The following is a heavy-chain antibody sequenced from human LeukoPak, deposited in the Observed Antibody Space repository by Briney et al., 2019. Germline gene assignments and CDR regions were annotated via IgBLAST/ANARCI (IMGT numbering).Heavy chain of an antibody. V-gene: IGHV4-39*01. CDR3: ARRGAVTDY. D-gene: IGHD4-17*01. CDR2: IYYSGST. J-gene: IGHJ4*02. Sequence: PSETLSLTCTVSGGSISSSSYYWGWIRQPPGKGLEWIGSIYYSGSTYYNPSLKSRVTISVDTSKNQFSLKLSSVTAADTAVYYCARRGAVTDYWGQGTLVTVSS. CDR1: GGSISSSSYY.